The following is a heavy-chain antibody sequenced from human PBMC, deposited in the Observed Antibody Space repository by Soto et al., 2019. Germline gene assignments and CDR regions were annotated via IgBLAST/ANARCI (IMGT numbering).Heavy chain of an antibody. J-gene: IGHJ4*02. Sequence: PSETLCLTCTVSGGSISSGDYYWSWIRQPPGKGLEWIGYIYYSGSTYYNPSLKSRVTISVDTSKNQFSLKLSSVTAADTAVYYCARDIRGIRAVYDYWGQGTLVTVSS. V-gene: IGHV4-30-4*01. D-gene: IGHD3-10*01. CDR2: IYYSGST. CDR1: GGSISSGDYY. CDR3: ARDIRGIRAVYDY.